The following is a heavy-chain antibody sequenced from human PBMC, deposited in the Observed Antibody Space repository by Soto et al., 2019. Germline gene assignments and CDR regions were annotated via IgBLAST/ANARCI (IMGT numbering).Heavy chain of an antibody. CDR2: INPNSGGT. J-gene: IGHJ6*03. CDR3: ARGGGIGELSYYYYYMDV. CDR1: GYTFTGYY. V-gene: IGHV1-2*04. D-gene: IGHD3-10*01. Sequence: QVQLVQSGAEVKKPGASVKVSCKASGYTFTGYYMHWVRQAPGQGLEWMGWINPNSGGTNYAQKLQGWVTMTRDTSISTAYMELSRLRSDDTAVYYCARGGGIGELSYYYYYMDVWGKGTTVTVSS.